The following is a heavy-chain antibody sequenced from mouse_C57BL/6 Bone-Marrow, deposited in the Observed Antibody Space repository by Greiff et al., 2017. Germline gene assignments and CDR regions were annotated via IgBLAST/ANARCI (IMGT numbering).Heavy chain of an antibody. CDR2: INPNNGGT. Sequence: VQLKQSGPELVKPGASVKISCKASGYTFTDYYMNWVKQSHGKSLEWIGDINPNNGGTSYNQKFKGKATLTVDKSSSTAYMELRSLTSEDSAVYYCARTSNRWLLAGFAYWGQGTLVTVSA. CDR1: GYTFTDYY. J-gene: IGHJ3*01. V-gene: IGHV1-26*01. D-gene: IGHD2-3*01. CDR3: ARTSNRWLLAGFAY.